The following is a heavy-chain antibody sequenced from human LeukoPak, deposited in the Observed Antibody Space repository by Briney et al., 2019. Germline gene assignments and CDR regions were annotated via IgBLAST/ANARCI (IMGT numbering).Heavy chain of an antibody. CDR1: GGSIRSYY. CDR2: IYYSGST. Sequence: SETLSLTCTVSGGSIRSYYWSWIRQPPGKGLEWIGYIYYSGSTNYNPSPKSRVTTSVDTSKNQFSLKLSSVTAADTAVYYCARDGASSSGYYGWFDPWGQGTLVTVSS. J-gene: IGHJ5*02. CDR3: ARDGASSSGYYGWFDP. V-gene: IGHV4-59*01. D-gene: IGHD3-22*01.